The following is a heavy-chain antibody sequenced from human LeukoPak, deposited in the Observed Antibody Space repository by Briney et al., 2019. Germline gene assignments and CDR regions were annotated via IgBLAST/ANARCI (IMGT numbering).Heavy chain of an antibody. CDR2: ISWNSVNI. J-gene: IGHJ4*02. Sequence: GGSLRLSCAASGFTFDDYALHWVRQAPGKGLEWVSSISWNSVNIAYADSVKGRFTISRDNAKNSLYLQMNSLRVEDTAVYYCARGGAARPDFWGQGTLATVSS. CDR3: ARGGAARPDF. V-gene: IGHV3-9*01. D-gene: IGHD6-6*01. CDR1: GFTFDDYA.